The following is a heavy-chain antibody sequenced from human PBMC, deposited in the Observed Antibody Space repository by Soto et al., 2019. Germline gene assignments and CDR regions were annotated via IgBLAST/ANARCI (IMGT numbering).Heavy chain of an antibody. CDR1: GFTFSSYA. V-gene: IGHV3-30-3*01. CDR3: ARGQHTPLDYGGILHFDY. J-gene: IGHJ4*02. Sequence: GGSLRLSCAASGFTFSSYAMHWVRQALGKGLEWVAVISYDGSNKYYADSVKGRFTISRDNSKNTLYLQMNSLRAEDTAVYYCARGQHTPLDYGGILHFDYWGQGTLVTVSS. D-gene: IGHD4-17*01. CDR2: ISYDGSNK.